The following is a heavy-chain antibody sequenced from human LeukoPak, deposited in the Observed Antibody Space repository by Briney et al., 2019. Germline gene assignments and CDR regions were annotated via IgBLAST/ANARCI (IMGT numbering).Heavy chain of an antibody. D-gene: IGHD3-9*01. V-gene: IGHV3-23*01. CDR3: AIDWLLRFTYYYGMDV. CDR2: ISGSGGST. J-gene: IGHJ6*02. Sequence: GGSLRLSCAASGFTFSSYAMSWVRQAPGKGLEWVSAISGSGGSTYYADSVKGRFTISRDNSKNTLYLQMNSLRAEDTAVYYCAIDWLLRFTYYYGMDVWGQGTTVTVSS. CDR1: GFTFSSYA.